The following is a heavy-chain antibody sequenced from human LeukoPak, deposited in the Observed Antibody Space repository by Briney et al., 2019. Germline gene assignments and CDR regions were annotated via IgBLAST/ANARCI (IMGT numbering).Heavy chain of an antibody. CDR2: MSCDECKK. V-gene: IGHV3-30*18. D-gene: IGHD3-10*01. CDR1: GFTFSDYT. CDR3: AKVGSGSYGAYYYSGMDV. J-gene: IGHJ6*02. Sequence: AGGSATLSCAASGFTFSDYTMHWVRQAPGKGPEWVAVMSCDECKKFYADSVQGRFTITRDNPKNTLYLQMDSLRAEDKAVYYCAKVGSGSYGAYYYSGMDVWGQGTPVTVSS.